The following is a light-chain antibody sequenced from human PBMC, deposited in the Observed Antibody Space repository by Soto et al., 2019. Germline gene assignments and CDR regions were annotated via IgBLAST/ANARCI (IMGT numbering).Light chain of an antibody. Sequence: QSALTQPRSVSGSPGQSVTISCTGSSSDVGGYSHVSWFQQHPGKARKLLIYDVTKRPSGVPSRSSGSKSGNAASLAISCLQDEDESDYYCSSFAGTYTVFGGGTKLTVL. J-gene: IGLJ2*01. CDR3: SSFAGTYTV. CDR2: DVT. CDR1: SSDVGGYSH. V-gene: IGLV2-11*01.